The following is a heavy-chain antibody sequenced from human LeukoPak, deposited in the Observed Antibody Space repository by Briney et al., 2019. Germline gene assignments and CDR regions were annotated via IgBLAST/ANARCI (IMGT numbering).Heavy chain of an antibody. CDR3: AGMSAGYSSGWYLGYYFDY. V-gene: IGHV4-61*02. CDR2: IYTSGST. J-gene: IGHJ4*02. Sequence: SETLSLACTVSGGSISSGSYCWSWIRQPAGKGLEWIGRIYTSGSTNYNPSLKSRVTISVDTSKNQFSLKLSSVTAADTAVYYCAGMSAGYSSGWYLGYYFDYWGQGTLVTVSS. D-gene: IGHD6-19*01. CDR1: GGSISSGSYC.